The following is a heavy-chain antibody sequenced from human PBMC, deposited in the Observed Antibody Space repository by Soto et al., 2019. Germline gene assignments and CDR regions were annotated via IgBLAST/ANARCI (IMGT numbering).Heavy chain of an antibody. J-gene: IGHJ2*01. CDR1: GFSVSTNY. CDR3: ARGYGDYGNWYVEL. D-gene: IGHD4-17*01. V-gene: IGHV3-53*01. CDR2: TYTGGTT. Sequence: EVRLVESGGGLMQPGGSLRLSCAASGFSVSTNYMTWVRQAPEKGLEWVSVTYTGGTTYYADSVKGRFTNSRDNSKNTLYLQMDSLRGEDTAVYYCARGYGDYGNWYVELWGRGTLVTVSS.